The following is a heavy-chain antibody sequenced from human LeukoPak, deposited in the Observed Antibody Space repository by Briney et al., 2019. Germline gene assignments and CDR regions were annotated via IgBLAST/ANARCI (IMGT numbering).Heavy chain of an antibody. D-gene: IGHD5-18*01. CDR3: AGRVTGYSSGYVY. V-gene: IGHV3-30*03. CDR2: ISYDGSNK. Sequence: GGSLRLSCAASGFTFSSYGMHWVRQAPGKGLEWVAVISYDGSNKYYADSVKGRFTISRDNSKNTVYLQMNNLRAEDTAVYYCAGRVTGYSSGYVYWGQGTLVTVSS. CDR1: GFTFSSYG. J-gene: IGHJ4*02.